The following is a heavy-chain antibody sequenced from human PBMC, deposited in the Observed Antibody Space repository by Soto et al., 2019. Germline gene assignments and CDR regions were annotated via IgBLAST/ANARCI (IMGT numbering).Heavy chain of an antibody. D-gene: IGHD1-7*01. V-gene: IGHV4-61*01. Sequence: SVTLSLTCTVSGGSVSSGSYYWSWIRQPPGKGLEWIGYIYYSGSTNYNPSLKSRVTISVDTSKNQFSLKLSSVTAADTAVYYCARGEAGTTVDYYGMDVWGQGTTVTVSS. J-gene: IGHJ6*02. CDR3: ARGEAGTTVDYYGMDV. CDR1: GGSVSSGSYY. CDR2: IYYSGST.